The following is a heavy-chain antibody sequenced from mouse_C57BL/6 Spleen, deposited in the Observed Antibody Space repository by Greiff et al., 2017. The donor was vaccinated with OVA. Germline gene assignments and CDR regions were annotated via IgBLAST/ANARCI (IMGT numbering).Heavy chain of an antibody. CDR3: AYYDYYFDY. CDR1: GYSITSGYY. Sequence: EVQLVESGPGLVKPSQSLSLTCSVTGYSITSGYYWNWIRQFPGNKLEWMGYISYNGSNNYNPSLKNRISITRDTSKTQFFLKLNSVTTEDTATYYCAYYDYYFDYWGQGTTLTVSS. J-gene: IGHJ2*01. CDR2: ISYNGSN. D-gene: IGHD2-4*01. V-gene: IGHV3-6*01.